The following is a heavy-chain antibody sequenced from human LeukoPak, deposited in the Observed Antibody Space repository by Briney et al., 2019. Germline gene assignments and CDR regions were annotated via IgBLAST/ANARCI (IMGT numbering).Heavy chain of an antibody. D-gene: IGHD4-17*01. J-gene: IGHJ5*02. Sequence: SETLSLTCTVSGGSISSYYWSWIRQPPGKGLEWIGYIYYSGSTNYNPSLKSRVTISVDTSKNQFSLKLGSVTAADTAVYYCARVPGDWFDPWGQGTLVTVSS. CDR3: ARVPGDWFDP. CDR2: IYYSGST. CDR1: GGSISSYY. V-gene: IGHV4-59*01.